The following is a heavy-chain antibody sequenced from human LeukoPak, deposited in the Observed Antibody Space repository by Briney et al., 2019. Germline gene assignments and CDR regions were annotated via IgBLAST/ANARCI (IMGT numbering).Heavy chain of an antibody. D-gene: IGHD3-22*01. CDR2: ISYDGSNK. CDR3: AGDRRWLLHYFDY. CDR1: GFTFSSYA. V-gene: IGHV3-30-3*01. J-gene: IGHJ4*02. Sequence: GGSLRLSCAASGFTFSSYAMHWVRQAPGKGPEWVAVISYDGSNKYYADSVKGRFTISRDNSKNTLYLQMNSLRAEDTAVYHCAGDRRWLLHYFDYWGQGTLVTVSS.